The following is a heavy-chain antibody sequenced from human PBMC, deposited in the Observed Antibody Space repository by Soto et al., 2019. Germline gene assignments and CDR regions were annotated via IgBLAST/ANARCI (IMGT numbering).Heavy chain of an antibody. CDR1: GFMFSNYA. J-gene: IGHJ5*01. D-gene: IGHD2-2*01. CDR2: ISASGYTT. Sequence: EVELWESGGGLAQPGGSLRLSCAASGFMFSNYAMSWVRQAPEEGLEWVSTISASGYTTDYADSVKGRFTISRDNPGDTVYLQMNSLRVDDTAIYHCAKDRVAGPMGDRFDSWGQGTLVTVSS. CDR3: AKDRVAGPMGDRFDS. V-gene: IGHV3-23*01.